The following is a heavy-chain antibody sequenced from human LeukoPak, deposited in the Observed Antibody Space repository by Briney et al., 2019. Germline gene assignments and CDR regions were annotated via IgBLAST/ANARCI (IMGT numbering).Heavy chain of an antibody. CDR1: GFTFSSYG. CDR2: IWYDGSNK. V-gene: IGHV3-33*01. D-gene: IGHD3-3*01. Sequence: GGSLRLSCAASGFTFSSYGMHWVRQAPGKGLEWVAVIWYDGSNKYYADSVKGRFTISRDNSKNTLYLQMNSLRAGDTAVYYCAREEFWSGYSQGYGMDVWGQGTTVTVSS. J-gene: IGHJ6*02. CDR3: AREEFWSGYSQGYGMDV.